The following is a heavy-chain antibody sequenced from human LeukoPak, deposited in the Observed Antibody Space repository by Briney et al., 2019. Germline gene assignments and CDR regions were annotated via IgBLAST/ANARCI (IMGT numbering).Heavy chain of an antibody. D-gene: IGHD5-24*01. V-gene: IGHV3-21*01. J-gene: IGHJ4*02. CDR3: ARGVEMATPTYGY. Sequence: GGSLRLSCAASGFTFSSYSMNWVRQAPGKGLEWVSSISSSSSYIYYADSVKGRFTISRDNAKNSLYLQMNSLRAEDTAVYYCARGVEMATPTYGYWGQGTLVTVSS. CDR1: GFTFSSYS. CDR2: ISSSSSYI.